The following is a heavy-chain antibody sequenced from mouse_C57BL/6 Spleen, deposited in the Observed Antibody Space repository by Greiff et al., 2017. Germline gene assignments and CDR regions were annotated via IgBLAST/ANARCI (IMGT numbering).Heavy chain of an antibody. CDR1: GFTFSSYT. CDR2: ISGGGGNT. CDR3: ARQRYYYGSSYNFDY. V-gene: IGHV5-9*01. J-gene: IGHJ2*01. D-gene: IGHD1-1*01. Sequence: EVMLVESGGGLVKPGGSLKLSCAASGFTFSSYTMSWVRQTPEKRLEWVATISGGGGNTYYPDSVKGRFTISRDNAKNTLYLQMSSLRSEDTALYYCARQRYYYGSSYNFDYWGQGTTLTVSS.